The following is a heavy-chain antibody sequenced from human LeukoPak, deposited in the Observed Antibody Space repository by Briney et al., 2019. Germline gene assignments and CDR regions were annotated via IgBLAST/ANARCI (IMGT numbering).Heavy chain of an antibody. V-gene: IGHV4-4*07. D-gene: IGHD6-6*01. CDR3: ARENSSSSRAFDY. Sequence: SETLSLTCTVSGGSISSYYWSRIRQPAGKGLEWIGRIYSSGSTNDNPSLKSRVTMSVDTSKNQFSLKLNSMTAADTAVYYCARENSSSSRAFDYWGQGTLVTVSS. CDR2: IYSSGST. CDR1: GGSISSYY. J-gene: IGHJ4*02.